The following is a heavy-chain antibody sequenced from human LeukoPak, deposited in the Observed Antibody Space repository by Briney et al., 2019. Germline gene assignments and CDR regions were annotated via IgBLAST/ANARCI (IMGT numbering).Heavy chain of an antibody. CDR3: AKGAPSSSSIFDF. Sequence: GGSLRLSCVASGFTFGHNAMAWVRQAPGKRLEWVSALSGSGGDTFYADSVKGRFTISRDNSKNTLYLQQSSLRPDDTAVYYCAKGAPSSSSIFDFWGPGTLVTVSS. D-gene: IGHD6-6*01. V-gene: IGHV3-23*01. J-gene: IGHJ4*02. CDR2: LSGSGGDT. CDR1: GFTFGHNA.